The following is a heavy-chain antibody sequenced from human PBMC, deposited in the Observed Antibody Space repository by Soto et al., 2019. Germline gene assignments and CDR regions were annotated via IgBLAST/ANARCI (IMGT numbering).Heavy chain of an antibody. CDR2: IDPSDSYT. D-gene: IGHD2-15*01. CDR1: GYSFTSYW. Sequence: GESLKISCKGSGYSFTSYWISWVRQMPGKGLEWRGRIDPSDSYTNYSPSFQGHVTISADKSISTAYLQWSSLKASDTAMYYCARHAGAPVYCSGGSCYVIYYGMDVWGQGTTVTVSS. J-gene: IGHJ6*02. V-gene: IGHV5-10-1*01. CDR3: ARHAGAPVYCSGGSCYVIYYGMDV.